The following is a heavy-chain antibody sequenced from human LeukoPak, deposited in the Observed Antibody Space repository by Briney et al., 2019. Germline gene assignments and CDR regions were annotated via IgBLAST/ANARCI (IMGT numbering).Heavy chain of an antibody. CDR1: GFTFSDYY. J-gene: IGHJ6*02. CDR3: ARPAVAGWYYYYGMDV. V-gene: IGHV3-11*04. D-gene: IGHD6-19*01. Sequence: PGGSLRLSCAASGFTFSDYYMSWIRQAPGKGLEWVSYISASSLTIYYADSVKGRFTISRDNSKNTLYLQMNSLRAEDTAVYYCARPAVAGWYYYYGMDVWGQGTTVTVSS. CDR2: ISASSLTI.